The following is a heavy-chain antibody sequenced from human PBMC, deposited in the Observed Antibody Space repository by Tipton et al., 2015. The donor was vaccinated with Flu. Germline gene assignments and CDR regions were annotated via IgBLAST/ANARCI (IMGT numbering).Heavy chain of an antibody. V-gene: IGHV4-4*07. J-gene: IGHJ6*02. CDR2: FHTSENS. CDR1: GDSISSYF. Sequence: LRLSCTVTGDSISSYFWTWIRQPAGKRLEWIGRFHTSENSNYNPSLKSRVTISVDTSKNRFSLKLTSVTAADTAVYYCARARAPYYSYAMDVWGQGTTVTVSS. CDR3: ARARAPYYSYAMDV.